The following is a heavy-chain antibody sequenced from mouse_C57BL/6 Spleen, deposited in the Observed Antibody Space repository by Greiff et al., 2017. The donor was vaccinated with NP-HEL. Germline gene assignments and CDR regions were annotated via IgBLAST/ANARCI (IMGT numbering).Heavy chain of an antibody. CDR3: AREGGPWFAY. V-gene: IGHV1-64*01. Sequence: QVQLQQPGAELVKPGASVKLSCKASGYTFTSYWMHWVKQRPGQGLEWIGMIHPNSGSTNYNEKFKSKATLTVDKSSRTAYMQLSSLTAEDSAVYYCAREGGPWFAYWGQGTLVTVSA. CDR2: IHPNSGST. CDR1: GYTFTSYW. J-gene: IGHJ3*01. D-gene: IGHD3-3*01.